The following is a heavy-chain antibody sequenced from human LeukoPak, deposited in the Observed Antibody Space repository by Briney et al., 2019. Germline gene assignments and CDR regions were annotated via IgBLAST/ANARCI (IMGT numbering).Heavy chain of an antibody. CDR2: IRYDGSSK. J-gene: IGHJ4*02. CDR1: GFTFSSYG. CDR3: AKGEKDFWSGYSIPDFDY. D-gene: IGHD3-3*01. V-gene: IGHV3-30*02. Sequence: GGSLRLSCAASGFTFSSYGMHWVRQAPGKGLEWVAFIRYDGSSKYYADSVKGRFTISRDNSKNTLYLQMNSLRAEDTAVYYCAKGEKDFWSGYSIPDFDYWGQGTLVTVSS.